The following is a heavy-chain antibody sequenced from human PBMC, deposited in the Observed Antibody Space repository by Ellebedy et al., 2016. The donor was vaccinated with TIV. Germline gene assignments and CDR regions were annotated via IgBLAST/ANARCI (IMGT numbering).Heavy chain of an antibody. CDR1: GYTFTSYG. J-gene: IGHJ4*02. D-gene: IGHD3-10*01. CDR2: ISAYAGNT. CDR3: ARDLWFGASNYFDY. V-gene: IGHV1-18*01. Sequence: AASVKVSCKASGYTFTSYGLSWVRHAPGQGLEWRGWISAYAGNTTFAQKLQGRLNMTTDTFTGKAYMELRSLRSDDTAVYYCARDLWFGASNYFDYWGQGTLGTVSS.